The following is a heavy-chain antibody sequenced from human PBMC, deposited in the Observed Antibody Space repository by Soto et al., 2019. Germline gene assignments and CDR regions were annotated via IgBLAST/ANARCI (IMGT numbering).Heavy chain of an antibody. CDR2: MYHDGNT. J-gene: IGHJ4*02. CDR3: ARESYSGYHSYDY. CDR1: GYSISSGCF. D-gene: IGHD5-12*01. V-gene: IGHV4-38-2*02. Sequence: SETLSLTCALSGYSISSGCFGGWIRQPPGKGLEWIANMYHDGNTHYNPSLKSRVTMSVDTSKNQFSLKLNSVTAADTAVYYCARESYSGYHSYDYWGQGILVTVSS.